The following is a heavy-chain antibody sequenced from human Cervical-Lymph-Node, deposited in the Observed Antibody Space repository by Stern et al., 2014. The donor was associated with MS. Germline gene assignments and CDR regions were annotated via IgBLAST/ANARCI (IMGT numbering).Heavy chain of an antibody. CDR2: IVPGVGST. J-gene: IGHJ5*02. D-gene: IGHD3-10*01. V-gene: IGHV1-46*04. CDR3: ARSGLGGAVGS. CDR1: GYTFTRYD. Sequence: VPLVQSGAEVRKPGASVKVSCKTSGYTFTRYDIHWVRQAPGQGLALMGLIVPGVGSTTYAQTWRGRVSMTRDTSATTVYMELSSLRSEDTAVYYCARSGLGGAVGSWGQGTLVTVSA.